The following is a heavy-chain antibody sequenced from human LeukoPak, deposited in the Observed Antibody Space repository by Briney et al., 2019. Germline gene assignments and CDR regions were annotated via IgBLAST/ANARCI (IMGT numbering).Heavy chain of an antibody. D-gene: IGHD3-9*01. CDR1: GGSISSSSYY. CDR3: ARTSYDILSYWYFDL. V-gene: IGHV4-39*07. Sequence: PSETLSLTCTVSGGSISSSSYYWGWIRQPPGKGLEWIESIYYSGSTYYNPSLKSRVTISVDTSKNQFSLKLRSVTAADTAVYYCARTSYDILSYWYFDLWGRGTLVTVSS. J-gene: IGHJ2*01. CDR2: IYYSGST.